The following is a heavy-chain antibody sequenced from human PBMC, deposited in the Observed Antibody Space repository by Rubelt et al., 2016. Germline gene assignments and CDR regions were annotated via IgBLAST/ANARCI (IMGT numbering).Heavy chain of an antibody. Sequence: QVLPQESGPGLVKPSETLSLTCSISDSSMNIHSWSWFRRPPGKGLEWIGFVSDSGRTNYNPSLESRVSLSMDRSKAEFYMNLKSLTASDTAVYYCARDDSTSSAGWFDPWGPGTLVTVSS. CDR3: ARDDSTSSAGWFDP. V-gene: IGHV4-59*11. CDR2: VSDSGRT. CDR1: DSSMNIHS. D-gene: IGHD6-6*01. J-gene: IGHJ5*02.